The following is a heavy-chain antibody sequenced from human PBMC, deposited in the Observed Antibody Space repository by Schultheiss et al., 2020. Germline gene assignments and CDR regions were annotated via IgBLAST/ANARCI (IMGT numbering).Heavy chain of an antibody. CDR3: ARMTTGTSPFSFDY. D-gene: IGHD1-1*01. Sequence: SGPTLVKPTETLTLTCTVSGFSLSNARMGVSWIRQPPGKALEWLAHIFSNDEKSYSTSLKSRLTISKDTSKNQVVLTMTNMDPEDTATYYCARMTTGTSPFSFDYWGQGTLVTVSS. V-gene: IGHV2-26*01. J-gene: IGHJ4*02. CDR2: IFSNDEK. CDR1: GFSLSNARMG.